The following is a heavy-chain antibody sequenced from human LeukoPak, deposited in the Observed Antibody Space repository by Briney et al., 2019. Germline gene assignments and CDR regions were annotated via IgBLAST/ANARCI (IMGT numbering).Heavy chain of an antibody. CDR1: GFTFSSYA. V-gene: IGHV4-34*01. CDR3: ARRRETTGTTFLGFDP. J-gene: IGHJ5*02. CDR2: INHSGST. D-gene: IGHD1-1*01. Sequence: TGGSLRLSCAASGFTFSSYAMSWIRQPPGKGLEWIGQINHSGSTNYNPSLKSRVTISVDTSKNQFSLKLSSVTAADTAVYYCARRRETTGTTFLGFDPGGQGTLVTVPS.